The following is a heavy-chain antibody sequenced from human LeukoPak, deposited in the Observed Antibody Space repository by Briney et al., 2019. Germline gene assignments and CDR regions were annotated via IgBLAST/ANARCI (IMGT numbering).Heavy chain of an antibody. D-gene: IGHD3-10*01. CDR2: INPNSGGT. CDR3: ARDLDYYGSGSFFNI. Sequence: ASVKVSCKASGYTFTAYSMHWIRQAPGQGLEWMGWINPNSGGTNYAQKFQGRVTMTRDTSITTAYMELSRLRSDDTAVYYCARDLDYYGSGSFFNIWGQGTMVTVSS. J-gene: IGHJ3*02. CDR1: GYTFTAYS. V-gene: IGHV1-2*02.